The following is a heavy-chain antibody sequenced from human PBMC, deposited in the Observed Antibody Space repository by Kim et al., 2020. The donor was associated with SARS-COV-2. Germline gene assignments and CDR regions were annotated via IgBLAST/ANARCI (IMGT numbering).Heavy chain of an antibody. J-gene: IGHJ2*01. D-gene: IGHD2-2*01. V-gene: IGHV3-23*01. CDR2: IFGSGHGT. CDR1: RFTSSSSA. CDR3: AKNVHITSVTFLWYFDL. Sequence: GGSLRLSCVASRFTSSSSAMTWVRQAPGKGLEWVSTIFGSGHGTYYADSVKGRFVVSRDNSKNTLYLQMNNLGGDDTAIYYCAKNVHITSVTFLWYFDLWGRGSSVTVSS.